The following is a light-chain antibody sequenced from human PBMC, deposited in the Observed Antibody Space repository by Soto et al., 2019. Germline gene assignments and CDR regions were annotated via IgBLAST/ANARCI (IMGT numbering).Light chain of an antibody. CDR2: RAS. CDR1: QSISSW. CDR3: QQYDSFSLT. V-gene: IGKV1-5*03. J-gene: IGKJ4*01. Sequence: DIQMTQSPSTLSASVGDRVIITCRASQSISSWLAWYQQKPGKAPKRLIYRASSLESGVPSRFSGSGSGTEFTLTISSLQPDDFATYSCQQYDSFSLTFGGGTKVEIK.